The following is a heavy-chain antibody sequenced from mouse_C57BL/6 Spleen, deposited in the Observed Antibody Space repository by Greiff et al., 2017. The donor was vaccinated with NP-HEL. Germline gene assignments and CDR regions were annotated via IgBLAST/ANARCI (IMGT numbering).Heavy chain of an antibody. D-gene: IGHD2-4*01. CDR3: TRRDYYDPDWYFDV. V-gene: IGHV1-15*01. Sequence: LEESGAELVRPGASVTLSCKASGYTFTDYEMHWVKQTPVHGLEWIGAIDPETGGTAYNQKFKGKAILTADKSSSTAYMELRSLTSEDSAVYYCTRRDYYDPDWYFDVWGTGTTFTVSS. CDR2: IDPETGGT. J-gene: IGHJ1*03. CDR1: GYTFTDYE.